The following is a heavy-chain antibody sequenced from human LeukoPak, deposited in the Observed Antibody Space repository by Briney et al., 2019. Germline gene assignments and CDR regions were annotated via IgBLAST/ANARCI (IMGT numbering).Heavy chain of an antibody. CDR1: GGTFSSYS. CDR2: IIPIFGTV. D-gene: IGHD2-2*01. J-gene: IGHJ6*03. Sequence: GASVKVSCKASGGTFSSYSINWVRQVPGQGLEWMGGIIPIFGTVKYAHKFQGRVTTTADESTSTAYMELSSLRSEDTAVYYCASGYCSSTSCYSYYYYYMDVWGKGTTVTISS. V-gene: IGHV1-69*13. CDR3: ASGYCSSTSCYSYYYYYMDV.